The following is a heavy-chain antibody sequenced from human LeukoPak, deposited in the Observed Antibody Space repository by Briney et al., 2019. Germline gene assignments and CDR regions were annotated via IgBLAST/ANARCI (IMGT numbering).Heavy chain of an antibody. CDR3: ARATLDN. CDR1: GFSVSSNY. Sequence: PGGSLRLSCAASGFSVSSNYISWVRQAPGKGLEWVSVIYSGGSTKYAYSVKARFTISRDSSKNTVYLQMNSLRAEDTAVYYCARATLDNWGQGTLVTVSS. CDR2: IYSGGST. V-gene: IGHV3-53*01. J-gene: IGHJ4*02.